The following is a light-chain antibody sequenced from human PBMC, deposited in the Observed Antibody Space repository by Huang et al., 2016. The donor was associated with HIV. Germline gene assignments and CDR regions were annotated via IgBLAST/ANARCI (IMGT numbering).Light chain of an antibody. CDR2: AAS. J-gene: IGKJ1*01. V-gene: IGKV1-39*01. CDR3: QQVYSIPWT. Sequence: DIQMTQSPSSLSASVGDRVTNTCRASQSINSYLNWYQQKPEKAPKLLIYAASSLQSGVPSRFSGSGSGTDFTLTISSLQPEDFATYCCQQVYSIPWTFGQGTKVEIK. CDR1: QSINSY.